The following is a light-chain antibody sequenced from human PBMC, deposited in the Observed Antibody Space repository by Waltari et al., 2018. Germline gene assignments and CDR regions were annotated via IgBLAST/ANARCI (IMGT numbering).Light chain of an antibody. CDR2: EGA. V-gene: IGKV3-11*01. CDR1: QSISGY. Sequence: IVLTQSAATLSLSPGERATLSCRASQSISGYLAWYQQKPGQAPRLLICEGANRATGIPARFSGSGSKTDFTLTIASLEPEDSAVYYCQQSYNWPRTFGQGTKVEIK. J-gene: IGKJ1*01. CDR3: QQSYNWPRT.